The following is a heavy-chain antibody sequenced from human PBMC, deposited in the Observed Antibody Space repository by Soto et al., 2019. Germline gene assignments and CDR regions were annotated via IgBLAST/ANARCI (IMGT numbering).Heavy chain of an antibody. CDR2: IYYSGST. Sequence: SETLSLTCAVYGGSFSGYYWNWIRQPPGKGLEWIGYIYYSGSTNYNPSLKSRVTISVDTSKNQFSLKLSSVTAADTAVYYCARVSPHTDAFDIWGQGTMVTVS. J-gene: IGHJ3*02. D-gene: IGHD5-18*01. CDR1: GGSFSGYY. V-gene: IGHV4-59*01. CDR3: ARVSPHTDAFDI.